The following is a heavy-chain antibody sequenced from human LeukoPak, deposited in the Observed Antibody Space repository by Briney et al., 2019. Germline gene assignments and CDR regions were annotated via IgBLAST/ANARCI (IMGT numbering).Heavy chain of an antibody. J-gene: IGHJ4*02. CDR3: ARRIWDGTYYFDY. CDR2: IYYSGST. D-gene: IGHD2/OR15-2a*01. Sequence: PSETLSLTCTVSGGSISSGDYYCSWIRQPPGKGLEWIGYIYYSGSTSYNPSLKSRVTILVDTSKNQFSLKLSSMTAADTAVYYCARRIWDGTYYFDYWGRGTLVTVSS. V-gene: IGHV4-30-4*08. CDR1: GGSISSGDYY.